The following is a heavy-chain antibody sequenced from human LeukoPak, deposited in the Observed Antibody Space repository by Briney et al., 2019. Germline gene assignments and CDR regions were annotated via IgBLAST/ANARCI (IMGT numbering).Heavy chain of an antibody. CDR1: AFTFDDYG. CDR3: ASSCSSNSCYGRDV. CDR2: INWNGGRK. J-gene: IGHJ6*04. V-gene: IGHV3-20*01. D-gene: IGHD2-2*01. Sequence: SAGSLRLSCAASAFTFDDYGMSWVRQAPRNRLEWVSGINWNGGRKDYADSVKGRFTISRDNAKNSLYLQMNSLRAEDTALYHCASSCSSNSCYGRDVWGKGTTVTVSS.